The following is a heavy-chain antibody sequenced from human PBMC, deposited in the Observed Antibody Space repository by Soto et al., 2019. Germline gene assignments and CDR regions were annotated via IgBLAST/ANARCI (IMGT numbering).Heavy chain of an antibody. CDR1: GFTFSSYG. CDR2: ISYDGSNK. D-gene: IGHD3-3*01. Sequence: LRLSCAASGFTFSSYGMHWVRQAPGKGLEWVAVISYDGSNKYYADSVKGRFTISRDNSKNTLYLQMNSLRAEDTAVYYCAKEGGYYDFWSGYYSAYYYYGMDAWGQGTTVTVSS. J-gene: IGHJ6*02. V-gene: IGHV3-30*18. CDR3: AKEGGYYDFWSGYYSAYYYYGMDA.